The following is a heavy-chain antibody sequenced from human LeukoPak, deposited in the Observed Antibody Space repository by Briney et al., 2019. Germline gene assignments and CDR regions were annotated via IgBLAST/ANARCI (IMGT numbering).Heavy chain of an antibody. CDR3: ARHRLHSSGYYHDAFDI. CDR1: GYTFTSYG. CDR2: ISAYNGNT. V-gene: IGHV1-18*01. J-gene: IGHJ3*02. Sequence: GASVKVSCKASGYTFTSYGISWVRQAPGQGLEWMGWISAYNGNTNYAQKLQGRVTMTTDTSTSTAYMELRSLRSDDTAVYYCARHRLHSSGYYHDAFDIWGQGTMVTVSS. D-gene: IGHD3-22*01.